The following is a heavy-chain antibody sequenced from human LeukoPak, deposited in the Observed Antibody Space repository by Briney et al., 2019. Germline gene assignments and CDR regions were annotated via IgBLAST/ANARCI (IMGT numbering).Heavy chain of an antibody. D-gene: IGHD6-19*01. Sequence: GASVKVSCKASGYTFTGYYMHWVRQAPGQGLEWMGWINPNSGGTNYAQKFQGWVTMTRDTSISTAYMELSRQRSDDTAVYYCARGLFRSHVAEVGYWGQGTLVTVSS. V-gene: IGHV1-2*04. CDR3: ARGLFRSHVAEVGY. CDR2: INPNSGGT. J-gene: IGHJ4*02. CDR1: GYTFTGYY.